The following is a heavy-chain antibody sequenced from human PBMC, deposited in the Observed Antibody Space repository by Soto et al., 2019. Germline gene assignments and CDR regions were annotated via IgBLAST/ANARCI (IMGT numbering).Heavy chain of an antibody. J-gene: IGHJ4*02. V-gene: IGHV4-34*01. Sequence: SETLSLTCAVYGGSFSGYYWSWIRQPPGKGLEWIGEINHSGSTNYNPSLKSRVTISVDTSKNQFSLKLSSVTAADTAVYYCARPQPPYRSLDYWGQATMGTVS. CDR1: GGSFSGYY. CDR3: ARPQPPYRSLDY. D-gene: IGHD4-4*01. CDR2: INHSGST.